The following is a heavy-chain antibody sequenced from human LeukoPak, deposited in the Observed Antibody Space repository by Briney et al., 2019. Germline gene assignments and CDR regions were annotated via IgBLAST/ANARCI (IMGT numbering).Heavy chain of an antibody. CDR3: ARRPYYYDSSGYPGGFDP. CDR2: IYPGDSDT. J-gene: IGHJ5*02. Sequence: GESLKISRKGSGYSFTSYWIGWVRQMPGKGLEWMGIIYPGDSDTRYSPSFQGQVTISADKSISTAYLQWSSLKASDTAMYYCARRPYYYDSSGYPGGFDPWGQGTLVTVSS. CDR1: GYSFTSYW. D-gene: IGHD3-22*01. V-gene: IGHV5-51*01.